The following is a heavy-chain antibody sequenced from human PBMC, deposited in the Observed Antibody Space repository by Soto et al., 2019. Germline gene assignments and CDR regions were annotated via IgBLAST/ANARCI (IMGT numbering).Heavy chain of an antibody. J-gene: IGHJ3*02. CDR2: INPNSGGT. Sequence: VKVSFKASVYTFTGYYMHLVGQGPGQLPEWMGWINPNSGGTNYAQKFQGRVTMTRDTSISTAYMELSRLRSDDTAVYYCAREDGVRAFDIWGQGTMVTVSS. D-gene: IGHD3-16*01. CDR3: AREDGVRAFDI. V-gene: IGHV1-2*02. CDR1: VYTFTGYY.